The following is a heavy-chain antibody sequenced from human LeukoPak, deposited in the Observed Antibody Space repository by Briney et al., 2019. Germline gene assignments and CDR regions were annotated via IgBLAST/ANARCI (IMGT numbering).Heavy chain of an antibody. CDR3: ARAGSHWHYVY. V-gene: IGHV3-7*01. CDR2: IKQDGSER. D-gene: IGHD3-10*01. CDR1: GFTFSGFS. Sequence: GGSLRLSCAASGFTFSGFSMSWVRQSPTKGLEWVANIKQDGSERYYVDSVKGRFTISRDNAKNSLSLQMNNLRVEDTAVYYCARAGSHWHYVYWGQGTLVTVSS. J-gene: IGHJ4*02.